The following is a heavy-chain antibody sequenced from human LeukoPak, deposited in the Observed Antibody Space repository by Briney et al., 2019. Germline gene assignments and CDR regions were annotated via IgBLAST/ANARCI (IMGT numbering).Heavy chain of an antibody. CDR1: GGSISSSTYY. CDR3: VYINFGIAVAGGY. V-gene: IGHV4-39*01. Sequence: PSETLSLTCSVSGGSISSSTYYWGWIRQPPGKGLEWFGSIYYSGSTYYNLSLKSRVTISVDTSENQVSLKVSSVTAADTAVYFCVYINFGIAVAGGYWGEGTLVTV. CDR2: IYYSGST. D-gene: IGHD6-19*01. J-gene: IGHJ4*02.